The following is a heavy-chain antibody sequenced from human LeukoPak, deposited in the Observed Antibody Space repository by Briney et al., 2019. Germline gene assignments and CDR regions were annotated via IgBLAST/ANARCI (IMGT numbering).Heavy chain of an antibody. CDR2: FDPSDSYP. CDR3: ARHYGAAGDFDY. D-gene: IGHD6-13*01. Sequence: KSLRISCKGSGYTFTSYWSSWVRQMPGKGLEWMGMFDPSDSYPNYSPSFEGHVTISADESISTAYLQWSSLKASDISTYYCARHYGAAGDFDYWGQGTLVTVSS. V-gene: IGHV5-10-1*01. CDR1: GYTFTSYW. J-gene: IGHJ4*02.